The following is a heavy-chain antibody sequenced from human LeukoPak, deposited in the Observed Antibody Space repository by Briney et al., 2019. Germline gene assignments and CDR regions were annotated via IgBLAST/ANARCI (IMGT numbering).Heavy chain of an antibody. J-gene: IGHJ3*02. D-gene: IGHD2-21*02. CDR3: ASRNQYCGGDCFWAFDI. V-gene: IGHV3-21*01. CDR2: ISSRGSYI. CDR1: GYTFSRYS. Sequence: GGSLRLSCGASGYTFSRYSMNWVRQAPGKGLEWVSSISSRGSYIYYADSVKGRFTISRDNAKNSLYLQMNSLRAEDTAVYYCASRNQYCGGDCFWAFDIWGQGTMVTVSS.